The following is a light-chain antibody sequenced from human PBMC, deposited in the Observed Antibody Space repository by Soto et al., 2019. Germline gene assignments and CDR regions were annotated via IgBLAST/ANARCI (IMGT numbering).Light chain of an antibody. CDR3: QQHYSSPYT. Sequence: DIVMTQSPDSLAVSLGERATINCKSSQRVLYSSNSNNYLSWYQQKPGQPPKLLISRASTRESGVPDRFSGSGSGTDFALTISSLQAEDVAVYYCQQHYSSPYTVGQGTKVDSK. V-gene: IGKV4-1*01. J-gene: IGKJ2*01. CDR1: QRVLYSSNSNNY. CDR2: RAS.